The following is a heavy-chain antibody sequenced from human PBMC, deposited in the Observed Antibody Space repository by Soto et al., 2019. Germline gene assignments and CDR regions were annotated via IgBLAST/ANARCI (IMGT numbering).Heavy chain of an antibody. CDR1: GFSFSNYA. Sequence: GGSLRLSCAASGFSFSNYAMQWVRQAPGKGLEWVAVISKGGSDKYYVDSVKGRFTVSRDNSRNTLYLEMNSLRVEDTAVYYCAKDGGTGGTFDYWGQGILVTVSS. CDR2: ISKGGSDK. CDR3: AKDGGTGGTFDY. J-gene: IGHJ4*02. V-gene: IGHV3-30*18. D-gene: IGHD1-1*01.